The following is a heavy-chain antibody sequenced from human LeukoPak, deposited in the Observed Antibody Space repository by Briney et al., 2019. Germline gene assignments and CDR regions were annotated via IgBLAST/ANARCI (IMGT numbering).Heavy chain of an antibody. J-gene: IGHJ4*02. D-gene: IGHD2-8*01. Sequence: SVKLSCTASGGTFSSYAISWVRQPPAHGHEWMGGIIPNFGRASYAQPSQRRLTIIADESTSTADMALSSLRSEDTAVYYCATGYCTNGVCFPPGTNYYFDDWGQATLVTVSS. CDR3: ATGYCTNGVCFPPGTNYYFDD. CDR1: GGTFSSYA. CDR2: IIPNFGRA. V-gene: IGHV1-69*13.